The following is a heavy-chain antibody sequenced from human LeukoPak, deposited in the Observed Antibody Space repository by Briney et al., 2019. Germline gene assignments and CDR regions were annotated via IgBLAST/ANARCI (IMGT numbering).Heavy chain of an antibody. CDR1: GGSFSGYY. J-gene: IGHJ4*02. V-gene: IGHV4-34*12. D-gene: IGHD2-2*01. CDR2: IIHSGSS. Sequence: SETLSLTCAVYGGSFSGYYWSWLRQPPGKGLEWIGEIIHSGSSNYNPSLKSRVTISVDTSKNQFYLKLSSVTAADTAVYYCARAPRFRYCSSTSCYGHYFDYWGQGTLVTVSS. CDR3: ARAPRFRYCSSTSCYGHYFDY.